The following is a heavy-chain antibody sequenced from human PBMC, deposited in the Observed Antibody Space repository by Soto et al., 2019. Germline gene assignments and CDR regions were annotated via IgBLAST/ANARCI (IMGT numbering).Heavy chain of an antibody. CDR2: IYYSGST. D-gene: IGHD2-15*01. J-gene: IGHJ4*02. V-gene: IGHV4-30-4*01. CDR3: ARGPTYKTYKDNRGAHQFDY. CDR1: GGSISSGDYF. Sequence: SETLSLTCTVSGGSISSGDYFWSWIRQPPGKGLEWIGYIYYSGSTYYDPSLKSRVTISVDTSKNQFSLKLSSVTAADTALYYCARGPTYKTYKDNRGAHQFDYWGQGNLVTVSS.